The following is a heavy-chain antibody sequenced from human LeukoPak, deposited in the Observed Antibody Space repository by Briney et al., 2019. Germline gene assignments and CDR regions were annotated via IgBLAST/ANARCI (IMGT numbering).Heavy chain of an antibody. CDR1: GFTVSTYY. J-gene: IGHJ4*02. Sequence: GGSLRLSCAASGFTVSTYYMTWVRQAPGKGPECVSVIYSGGSTYYADSVKGRFTVSRDNSKNTLYLQMNSLRAEDTTMYYCARGLGYCTSTTCLLPFDYWGQGTLVTVSS. V-gene: IGHV3-53*01. D-gene: IGHD2-2*01. CDR2: IYSGGST. CDR3: ARGLGYCTSTTCLLPFDY.